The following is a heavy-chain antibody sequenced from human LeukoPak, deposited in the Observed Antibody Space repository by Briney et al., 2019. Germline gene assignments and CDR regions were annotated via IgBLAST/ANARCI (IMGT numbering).Heavy chain of an antibody. Sequence: GGSLRLSCAASGFTFSSYAMHWVRQAPGKGLEWVAVISYDGSNKYYADSVKGRFTISRDNSKNTLYLQMNSLRAEDTAVYYCARDYGDYVPYYWGQGTLVTVSS. V-gene: IGHV3-30-3*01. J-gene: IGHJ4*02. CDR3: ARDYGDYVPYY. CDR1: GFTFSSYA. CDR2: ISYDGSNK. D-gene: IGHD4-17*01.